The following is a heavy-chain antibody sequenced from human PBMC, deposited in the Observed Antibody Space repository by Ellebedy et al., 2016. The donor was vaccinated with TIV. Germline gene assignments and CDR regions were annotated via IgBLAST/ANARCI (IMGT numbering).Heavy chain of an antibody. D-gene: IGHD3-3*01. CDR1: GFTFSSYS. V-gene: IGHV3-21*01. CDR2: ISTSGSYI. J-gene: IGHJ4*02. CDR3: ARAVGGSGAY. Sequence: GGSLRLSXSASGFTFSSYSMNWVRQAPGKGLEWVSSISTSGSYIYYADSVKGRFTISRDNAKNSLYLQMNSLRAEDTAVYYCARAVGGSGAYWGQGTLVTVSS.